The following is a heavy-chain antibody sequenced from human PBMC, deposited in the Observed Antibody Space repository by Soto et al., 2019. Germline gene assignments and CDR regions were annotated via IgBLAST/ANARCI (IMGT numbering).Heavy chain of an antibody. V-gene: IGHV4-34*01. Sequence: QVHLQQWGAGLLKPAETLSLTCGVYGGSFSDYYWSWICQSPGKGLEWIREVNHRGGTNYNPSLKSRVTISVDTSKHQFSLRLSSVTAADTAVYYCARGRPQSLWFGESTFDFWGQGILVTVSS. CDR1: GGSFSDYY. D-gene: IGHD3-10*01. CDR3: ARGRPQSLWFGESTFDF. CDR2: VNHRGGT. J-gene: IGHJ4*02.